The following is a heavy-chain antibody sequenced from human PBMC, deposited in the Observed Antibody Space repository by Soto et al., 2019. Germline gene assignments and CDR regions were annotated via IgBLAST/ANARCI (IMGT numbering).Heavy chain of an antibody. D-gene: IGHD3-10*01. J-gene: IGHJ6*02. Sequence: SETLSLTCTVSGGSISSGGYYWSWIRQHPGKGLEWIGYIYYSGSTYYNPSLKSRVTISVDTSKNQFSLKLSSLIAADTAVYYCARHSPPFFYGSGPWDVWGQGTTVTVSS. V-gene: IGHV4-31*03. CDR1: GGSISSGGYY. CDR3: ARHSPPFFYGSGPWDV. CDR2: IYYSGST.